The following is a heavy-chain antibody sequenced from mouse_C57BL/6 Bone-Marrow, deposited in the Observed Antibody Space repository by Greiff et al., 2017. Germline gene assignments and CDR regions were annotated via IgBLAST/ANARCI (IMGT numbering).Heavy chain of an antibody. Sequence: VQLVESGAELVRPGTSVKMSCKASGYTFTNYWIGWAKQRPGHGLEWIGDIYPGGGYTNYNEKFKGKATLTADKSSSTAYMQFSSLTSEDSAIYYCARGLLRAMDYWGQGTSVTVSS. CDR2: IYPGGGYT. V-gene: IGHV1-63*01. CDR1: GYTFTNYW. CDR3: ARGLLRAMDY. J-gene: IGHJ4*01. D-gene: IGHD1-1*01.